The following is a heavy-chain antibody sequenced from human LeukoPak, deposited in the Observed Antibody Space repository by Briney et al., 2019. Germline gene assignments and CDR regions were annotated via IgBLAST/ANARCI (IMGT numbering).Heavy chain of an antibody. CDR1: GGSISSSNW. V-gene: IGHV4-4*02. CDR2: IYHSGST. Sequence: MPSETLSLTCAVSGGSISSSNWWSWVRQPPGKGLEWIGEIYHSGSTNYNPSLKSRVTISVDTSKNQFSLKLSSVTAADTAVYYCARGPFAVATTFIGGWKNWFDPWGQGTLVTVSS. CDR3: ARGPFAVATTFIGGWKNWFDP. D-gene: IGHD5-12*01. J-gene: IGHJ5*02.